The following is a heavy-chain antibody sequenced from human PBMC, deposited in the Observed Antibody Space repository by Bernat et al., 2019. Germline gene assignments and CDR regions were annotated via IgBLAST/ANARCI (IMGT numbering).Heavy chain of an antibody. CDR3: ARGGWGAVDY. D-gene: IGHD7-27*01. J-gene: IGHJ4*02. V-gene: IGHV3-74*03. Sequence: EVQLVESGGGLVQPGGSLRLSCAASGFTFSSHWIHWVRQAPGKGLVWVSYINNDGTNTKYADSVRGRFTISRDNAKNTLHLQMNSLRAEDTAVYYCARGGWGAVDYWGQGTLVTVS. CDR1: GFTFSSHW. CDR2: INNDGTNT.